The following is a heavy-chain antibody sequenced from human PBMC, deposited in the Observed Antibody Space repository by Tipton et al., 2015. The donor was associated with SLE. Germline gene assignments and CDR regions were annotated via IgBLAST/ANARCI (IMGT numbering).Heavy chain of an antibody. Sequence: GSLRLSCAASGFTVSSNYMSWVRQAPGKGLEWVSSISSSANYIYYADSLKGRFTISRDNSKNTLYLQMNSLRAEDTAVYFCAKGRSSEADYWGQGTLVTVSS. V-gene: IGHV3-21*01. D-gene: IGHD6-19*01. J-gene: IGHJ4*02. CDR1: GFTVSSNY. CDR3: AKGRSSEADY. CDR2: ISSSANYI.